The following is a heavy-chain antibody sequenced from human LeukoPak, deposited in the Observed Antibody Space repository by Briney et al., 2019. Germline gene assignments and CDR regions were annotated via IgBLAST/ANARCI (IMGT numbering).Heavy chain of an antibody. Sequence: ASVKVSCKASGYTFTGYYMHWVRQAPGQGLEWMGWINPNSGGTNYAQKFQGRVTMTRDTSISTAYMELSRLRSDNTAVYYCARAVTQLLYYFDYWGQGTLVTVSS. J-gene: IGHJ4*02. CDR2: INPNSGGT. V-gene: IGHV1-2*02. CDR3: ARAVTQLLYYFDY. CDR1: GYTFTGYY. D-gene: IGHD2-2*01.